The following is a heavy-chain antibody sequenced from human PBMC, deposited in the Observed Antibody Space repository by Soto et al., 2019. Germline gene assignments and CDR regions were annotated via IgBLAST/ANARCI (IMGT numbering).Heavy chain of an antibody. Sequence: SETLSLTCTVSGGXISSYYWSWIRQPPGKGLEWIGYIYYSGSTNYNPSLKSRVTISVDTSKNQFSLKLSSVTAADTAVYYCARLYGFSGFDYWGQGTLVTVSS. CDR3: ARLYGFSGFDY. D-gene: IGHD6-25*01. V-gene: IGHV4-59*08. J-gene: IGHJ4*02. CDR1: GGXISSYY. CDR2: IYYSGST.